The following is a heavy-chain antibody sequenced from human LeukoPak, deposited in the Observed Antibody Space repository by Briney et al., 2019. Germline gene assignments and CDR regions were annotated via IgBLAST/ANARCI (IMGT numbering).Heavy chain of an antibody. V-gene: IGHV3-30*02. CDR2: IRYDGSNK. CDR3: AKESESYDSSGSTFDY. Sequence: GGSLRLSCAASGFTFSSYAMHWVRQAPGKGLEWLAFIRYDGSNKYYADSVKGRFTISRDTSKNTLYLKMNSLRAEDTAVYYCAKESESYDSSGSTFDYWGQGTLVTVSS. J-gene: IGHJ4*02. CDR1: GFTFSSYA. D-gene: IGHD3-22*01.